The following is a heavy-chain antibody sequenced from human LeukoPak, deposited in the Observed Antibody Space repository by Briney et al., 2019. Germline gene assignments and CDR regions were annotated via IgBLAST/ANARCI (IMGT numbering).Heavy chain of an antibody. J-gene: IGHJ3*02. CDR3: AQGLYGRQWLTQFHAFDI. V-gene: IGHV1-69*01. D-gene: IGHD6-19*01. CDR2: IIPIFGTA. Sequence: GSSVKVSCKASGGTFSSYAISWVRQAPGQGLEWMGGIIPIFGTANYAQKFQGRVTITADESTRTAYMELNSLKSEDTAVYYCAQGLYGRQWLTQFHAFDIWGQGTMVTVCS. CDR1: GGTFSSYA.